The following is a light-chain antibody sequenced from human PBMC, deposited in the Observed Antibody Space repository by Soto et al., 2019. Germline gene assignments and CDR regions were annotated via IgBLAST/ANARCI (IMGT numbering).Light chain of an antibody. CDR2: LNSDGSH. Sequence: QLVLTQSPSASASLGASVKLTCTPSSGHSSYAIAWHQQQPEKGPRYLMKLNSDGSHSKGDGIPDRFSGSSSGAERYLTISSLQSEDEADYYCQTWGTGIHVFGTGTKLTVL. CDR1: SGHSSYA. V-gene: IGLV4-69*01. CDR3: QTWGTGIHV. J-gene: IGLJ1*01.